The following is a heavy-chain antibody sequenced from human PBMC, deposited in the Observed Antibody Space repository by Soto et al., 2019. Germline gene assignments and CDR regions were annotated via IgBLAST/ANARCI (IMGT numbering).Heavy chain of an antibody. J-gene: IGHJ3*02. V-gene: IGHV1-69*02. Sequence: QVQLVQSGAEVKEPGSSVKVSCKVSGGTFSSQTINWVRQVPGQGLEWMGSVIPIIGEGKYAQSFLGRVTITADRATSTANMELRGLISEDTAVYYCASPAVNDLDADSSAFDIWGQGTMVTVSS. CDR3: ASPAVNDLDADSSAFDI. CDR2: VIPIIGEG. CDR1: GGTFSSQT. D-gene: IGHD1-1*01.